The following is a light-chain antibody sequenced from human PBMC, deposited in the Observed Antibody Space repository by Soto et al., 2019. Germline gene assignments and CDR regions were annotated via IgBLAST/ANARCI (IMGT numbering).Light chain of an antibody. CDR3: QQRNNWVT. J-gene: IGKJ5*01. CDR1: QAVPNN. Sequence: DIHLTQSPSFLSASVGDRVTITCRPSQAVPNNMAWYQQKPGKPPKLLIYEESTLYSGVPSRFSGRKSGTQFTLTIDSLQPEDFATYYCQQRNNWVTFGQGTRLEIK. CDR2: EES. V-gene: IGKV1-9*01.